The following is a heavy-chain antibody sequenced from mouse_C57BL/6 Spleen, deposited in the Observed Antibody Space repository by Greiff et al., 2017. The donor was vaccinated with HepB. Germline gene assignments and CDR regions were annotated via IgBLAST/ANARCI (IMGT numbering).Heavy chain of an antibody. CDR2: IHPNSGST. CDR1: GYTFTSYW. V-gene: IGHV1-64*01. CDR3: ARGSSYGYYAMDY. J-gene: IGHJ4*01. Sequence: VQLQQPGAELVKPGASVKLSCKASGYTFTSYWMHWVKQRPGQGLEWIGMIHPNSGSTNYNEKFKSKATLTVDKSSSTAYMQLSSLTSEDSAVYHCARGSSYGYYAMDYWGQGTSVTVSS. D-gene: IGHD1-1*01.